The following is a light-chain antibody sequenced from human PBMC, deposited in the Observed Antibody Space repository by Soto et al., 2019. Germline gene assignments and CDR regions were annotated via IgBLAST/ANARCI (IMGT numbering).Light chain of an antibody. CDR3: LLFYSGVRV. V-gene: IGLV7-46*01. Sequence: AVVPQEPSLPVSPGGTVTLTCGSSTGAVTSGHYPYWFQQKPGQAPRTFIYDTKNKHSWTPARFSGSLLGDKAALTLSGAQPEDEAEYYCLLFYSGVRVFGTGTKVTVL. J-gene: IGLJ1*01. CDR2: DTK. CDR1: TGAVTSGHY.